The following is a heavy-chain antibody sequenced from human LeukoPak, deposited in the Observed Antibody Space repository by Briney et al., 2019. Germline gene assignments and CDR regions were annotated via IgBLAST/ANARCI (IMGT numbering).Heavy chain of an antibody. CDR1: GFTFSSYS. D-gene: IGHD4-17*01. CDR3: ARLSLAGYGDPRYFDY. Sequence: PGGSLRLSCAASGFTFSSYSMNWVRQAPGKGLEWVSSISSSSSYIYYADSVKGRFTISRDNAKNSLYLQMNSLRAEDTAVYYCARLSLAGYGDPRYFDYWGQGTLVTVSS. CDR2: ISSSSSYI. V-gene: IGHV3-21*01. J-gene: IGHJ4*02.